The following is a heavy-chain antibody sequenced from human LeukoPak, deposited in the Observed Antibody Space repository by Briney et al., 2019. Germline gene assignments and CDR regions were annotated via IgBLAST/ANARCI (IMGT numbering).Heavy chain of an antibody. CDR3: ARDQGSGSYRLDY. V-gene: IGHV3-21*01. J-gene: IGHJ4*02. CDR1: GFTFSSYS. CDR2: ISSSSSYI. Sequence: GSPLRLSCAASGFTFSSYSMNWVRQAPGKGLEWVSSISSSSSYIYYADSVKGRFTISRDNAKNSLYLQMNSLRAEDTAVYYCARDQGSGSYRLDYWGQGTLVTVSS. D-gene: IGHD1-26*01.